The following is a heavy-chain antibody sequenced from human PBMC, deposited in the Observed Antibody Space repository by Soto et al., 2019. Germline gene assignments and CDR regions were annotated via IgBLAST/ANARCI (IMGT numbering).Heavy chain of an antibody. CDR3: TRSVVRYFDWLPHRNFDY. Sequence: GGSLRLSCTASGFTFGDYAMSWFRQAPGKGLEWAGFIRSKAYGGTTEYAASVKGRFTISRDDSKSIAYLQMNSRKTEDTAVYYCTRSVVRYFDWLPHRNFDYWGQGTLVTVSS. CDR1: GFTFGDYA. D-gene: IGHD3-9*01. J-gene: IGHJ4*02. CDR2: IRSKAYGGTT. V-gene: IGHV3-49*03.